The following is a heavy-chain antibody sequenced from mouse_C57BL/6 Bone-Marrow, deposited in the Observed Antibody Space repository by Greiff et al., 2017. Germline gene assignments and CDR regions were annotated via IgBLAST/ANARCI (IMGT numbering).Heavy chain of an antibody. Sequence: QVQLQQPGAELVKPGASVTLSCKASGYTFTSYWMQWVKQRPGQGLEWIGEIDPSDSSTNYNQKFKCKTTLTVDTSSSTAYMQLSSLTSEDSAVYYCGSPGAWFAYWGQGTLVTVSA. CDR2: IDPSDSST. V-gene: IGHV1-50*01. CDR3: GSPGAWFAY. D-gene: IGHD4-1*01. CDR1: GYTFTSYW. J-gene: IGHJ3*01.